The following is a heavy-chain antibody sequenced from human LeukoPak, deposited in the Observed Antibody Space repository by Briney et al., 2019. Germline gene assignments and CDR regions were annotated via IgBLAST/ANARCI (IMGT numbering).Heavy chain of an antibody. CDR1: GYSFMTCW. CDR2: IYPGDSDI. Sequence: GESLKISCKGSGYSFMTCWIGWVRQMPGKGLEWMGIIYPGDSDITYSPSFQGQVTISADKSISTAYLQWSSLKASDTAMYYCVRRGKDCSSSSCYGYWGQGTLVTVSS. CDR3: VRRGKDCSSSSCYGY. J-gene: IGHJ4*02. D-gene: IGHD3-22*01. V-gene: IGHV5-51*01.